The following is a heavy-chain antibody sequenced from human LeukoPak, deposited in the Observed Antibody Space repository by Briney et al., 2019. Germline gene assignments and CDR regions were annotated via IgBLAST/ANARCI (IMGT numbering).Heavy chain of an antibody. CDR1: GLSVCTNY. CDR2: INSDGSST. J-gene: IGHJ3*02. V-gene: IGHV3-74*01. D-gene: IGHD5-12*01. Sequence: PGGSLKLSCAASGLSVCTNYMNWVRQAPGKGLVWVSRINSDGSSTSYADSVKGRFTISRDNAKNTLYLQMNSLRAEDTAVYYCARGVRTSSGYDSGIWGQGTMVTVSS. CDR3: ARGVRTSSGYDSGI.